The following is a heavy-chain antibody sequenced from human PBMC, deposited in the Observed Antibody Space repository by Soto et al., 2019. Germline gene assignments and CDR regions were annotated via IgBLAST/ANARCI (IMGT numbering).Heavy chain of an antibody. CDR3: ARSGGIDP. D-gene: IGHD3-3*01. V-gene: IGHV3-74*01. CDR1: GFIFNNYW. Sequence: EVQMVESGGGLVQPGGSLRLSCATSGFIFNNYWMHWVRQVPGTGLMWVSRIQSDGRRIDYAGSVKGRFTISRDNAKNTVYLQMNRLRVEATAVYYWARSGGIDPWGQGTLVTVS. CDR2: IQSDGRRI. J-gene: IGHJ5*02.